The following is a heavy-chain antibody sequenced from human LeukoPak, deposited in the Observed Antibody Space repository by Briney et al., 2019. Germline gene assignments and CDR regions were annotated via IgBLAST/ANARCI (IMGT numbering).Heavy chain of an antibody. CDR1: GGTFSSYA. CDR2: IIPIFGTA. CDR3: AKDRGTMTYHFDY. J-gene: IGHJ4*02. V-gene: IGHV1-69*13. Sequence: SVKVSCKASGGTFSSYAISWVRQAPGQGLEWMGGIIPIFGTANYAQKFQGRVTITADESTSTAYMELSSLRSEDTAIYYCAKDRGTMTYHFDYWGQGTLVTVSS. D-gene: IGHD3-22*01.